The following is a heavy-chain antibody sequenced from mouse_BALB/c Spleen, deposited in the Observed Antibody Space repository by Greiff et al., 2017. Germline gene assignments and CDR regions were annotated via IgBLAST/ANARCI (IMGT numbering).Heavy chain of an antibody. J-gene: IGHJ3*01. CDR3: ARGGIYYYGSSPAWFAY. D-gene: IGHD1-1*01. Sequence: EVKVVESGGGLVKPGGSLKLSCAASGFTFSSYAMSWVRQTPEKRLEWVASISSGGSTYYPDSVKGRFTISRDNARNILYLQMGSLRSEDTAMYYCARGGIYYYGSSPAWFAYWGQGTLVTVSA. CDR2: ISSGGST. CDR1: GFTFSSYA. V-gene: IGHV5-6-5*01.